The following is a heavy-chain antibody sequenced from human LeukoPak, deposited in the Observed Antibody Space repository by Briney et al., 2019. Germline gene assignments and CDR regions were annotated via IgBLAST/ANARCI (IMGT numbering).Heavy chain of an antibody. CDR3: ARRRSFSTSSNWFDP. Sequence: DSLKISCKGSGYTFTSYWIGWVRQMPGKGLEWMGIIYPGDSDTRYSPSFQGQVIISADKSISTAYLQWSSLKASDTAIYYCARRRSFSTSSNWFDPWGQGTLVTVSS. CDR1: GYTFTSYW. CDR2: IYPGDSDT. V-gene: IGHV5-51*01. J-gene: IGHJ5*02. D-gene: IGHD6-6*01.